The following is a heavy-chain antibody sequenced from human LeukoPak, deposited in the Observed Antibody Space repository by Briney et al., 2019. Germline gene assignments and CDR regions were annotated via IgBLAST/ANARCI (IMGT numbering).Heavy chain of an antibody. CDR2: IYYSGST. CDR1: GGSISSSSYY. J-gene: IGHJ3*02. D-gene: IGHD2-21*02. V-gene: IGHV4-39*01. CDR3: ARHGIVVVTPDDAFDI. Sequence: SETLSLTCNVSGGSISSSSYYWGWIRQPPGKGLEWIGSIYYSGSTYYHPSLNSRVTISVDTSKNQFSLKLSSVTAADTAVYYCARHGIVVVTPDDAFDIWGQGTMVTVSS.